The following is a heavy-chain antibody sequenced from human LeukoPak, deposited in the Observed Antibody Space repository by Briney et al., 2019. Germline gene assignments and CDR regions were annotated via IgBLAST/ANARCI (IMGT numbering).Heavy chain of an antibody. J-gene: IGHJ4*02. CDR2: INPNTGDR. D-gene: IGHD4-17*01. V-gene: IGHV1-8*03. Sequence: GASLKVSCKASGYTFTNYHINWVRPAPGQGLEWMGWINPNTGDRGYAQKFQGRVSITSDTSISTAYMELGSLRSEDTAVYFCARTTSLTASGYDYWGQGTLVTVPS. CDR3: ARTTSLTASGYDY. CDR1: GYTFTNYH.